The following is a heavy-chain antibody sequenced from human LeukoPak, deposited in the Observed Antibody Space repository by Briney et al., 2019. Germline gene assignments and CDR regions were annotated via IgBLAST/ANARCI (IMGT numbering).Heavy chain of an antibody. D-gene: IGHD2-15*01. CDR1: GGSISSSSYY. Sequence: SETLSLTCTVSGGSISSSSYYWGWIRQPPGKGLEWIGSIYYSGSTYYNPSLKSRVTISVDTSKNQFSLKLSSVTAADTAVYYCARGPGYCSGGSCHGYYYYMDVWGKGTTVTVSS. CDR3: ARGPGYCSGGSCHGYYYYMDV. CDR2: IYYSGST. J-gene: IGHJ6*03. V-gene: IGHV4-39*07.